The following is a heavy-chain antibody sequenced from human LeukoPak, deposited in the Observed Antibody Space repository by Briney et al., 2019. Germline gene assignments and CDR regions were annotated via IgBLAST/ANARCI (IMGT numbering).Heavy chain of an antibody. V-gene: IGHV3-21*01. CDR1: GFTFSSYS. CDR2: ISSSSSYI. Sequence: GGSLRLSCAASGFTFSSYSMNWVRQAPGKGLEWVSSISSSSSYIYYADSVKGRFTISRDNAKNSLYLQMNSLRAEDTAVYYCARNGLWSGSFDIWGQGTMVTVSS. J-gene: IGHJ3*02. D-gene: IGHD3-3*01. CDR3: ARNGLWSGSFDI.